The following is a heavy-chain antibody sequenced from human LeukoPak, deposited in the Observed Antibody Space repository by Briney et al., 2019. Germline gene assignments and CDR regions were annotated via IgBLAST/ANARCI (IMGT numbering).Heavy chain of an antibody. CDR3: ARHRDYFDY. J-gene: IGHJ4*02. Sequence: GGSLRLSCATSGFTFSAYSLSWVRQAPGKGLEWVSHITRPGTTTYYAESVRGRFTISRDNAKNSLYLQMNSLRAEDTAVYYCARHRDYFDYWGQGTLVTVSS. CDR1: GFTFSAYS. CDR2: ITRPGTTT. V-gene: IGHV3-48*04. D-gene: IGHD3-16*02.